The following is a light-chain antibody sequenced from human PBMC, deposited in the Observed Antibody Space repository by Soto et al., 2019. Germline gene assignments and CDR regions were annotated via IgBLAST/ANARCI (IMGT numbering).Light chain of an antibody. J-gene: IGKJ5*01. CDR2: GAS. CDR3: QQYNNWPPIT. CDR1: QSVNNK. Sequence: EIGMTQSPATLSVSPGERATLSCRASQSVNNKVACYQQKPGQAPRLLIFGASTRATGIPARFSGSGSVTEFTLTISSLQSEDFAVYYCQQYNNWPPITFGQGTRLEI. V-gene: IGKV3-15*01.